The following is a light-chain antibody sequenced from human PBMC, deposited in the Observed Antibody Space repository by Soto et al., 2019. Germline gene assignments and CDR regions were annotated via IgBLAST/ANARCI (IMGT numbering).Light chain of an antibody. CDR2: YDS. J-gene: IGLJ3*02. V-gene: IGLV3-21*01. CDR1: NIGSES. Sequence: SYELTQPPSVSVAPGKTASVACGGSNIGSESVHWYQKKSGQAPALVMYYDSDRPSGIPERFAGSNSGNTATLTISRVEAGDEADYYCQVWDISSGHVVFGGGTKLTVL. CDR3: QVWDISSGHVV.